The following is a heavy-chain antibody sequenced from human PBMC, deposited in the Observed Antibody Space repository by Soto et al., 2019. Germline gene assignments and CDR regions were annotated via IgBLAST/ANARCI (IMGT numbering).Heavy chain of an antibody. Sequence: GGSLRLSCRTSDFTLGNYWMNWARQAPGKGLEWVANIKPGGSVTNYLDSVKGRFTISRDNVRNSVSLQMNSLRVEDTAVYFCFGGNGGPQWGQGTLVTVSS. CDR3: FGGNGGPQ. CDR2: IKPGGSVT. J-gene: IGHJ4*02. V-gene: IGHV3-7*03. D-gene: IGHD2-15*01. CDR1: DFTLGNYW.